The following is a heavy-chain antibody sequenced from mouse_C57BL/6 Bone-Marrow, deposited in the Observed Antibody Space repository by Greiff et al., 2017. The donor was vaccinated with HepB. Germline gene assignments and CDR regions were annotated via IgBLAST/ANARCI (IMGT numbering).Heavy chain of an antibody. CDR2: INPSSGYT. V-gene: IGHV1-7*01. CDR1: GYTFTSYW. Sequence: QVQLQQSGAELAKPGASVKLSCKASGYTFTSYWMHWVKQRPGQGLEWIGYINPSSGYTKYNQKFKDKATVTADKSSSTAYMQLSSLTYEDSAVYYCARLFDYYGSSYLDYWGQGTTLTVSS. J-gene: IGHJ2*01. CDR3: ARLFDYYGSSYLDY. D-gene: IGHD1-1*01.